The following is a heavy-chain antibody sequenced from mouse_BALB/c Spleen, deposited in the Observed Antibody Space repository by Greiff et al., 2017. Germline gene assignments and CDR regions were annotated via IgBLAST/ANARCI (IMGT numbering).Heavy chain of an antibody. J-gene: IGHJ3*01. CDR3: AREDGSSYEFAY. V-gene: IGHV1-39*01. D-gene: IGHD1-1*01. CDR1: GYSFTDYI. Sequence: EVQLQQTGPELVKPGASVKISCKASGYSFTDYIMLWVKQSHGKSLEWIGNINPYYGSTSYNLKFKGKATLTVDKSSSTAYMQLNSLTSEDSAVYYCAREDGSSYEFAYWGQGTLVTVSA. CDR2: INPYYGST.